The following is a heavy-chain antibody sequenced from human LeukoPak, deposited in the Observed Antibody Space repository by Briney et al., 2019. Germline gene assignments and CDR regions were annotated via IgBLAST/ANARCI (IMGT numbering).Heavy chain of an antibody. J-gene: IGHJ4*02. D-gene: IGHD2-2*01. CDR2: ISPKSGDT. CDR3: ARGRDKTTSPAIDY. Sequence: GASVKVSCKASGYTFSGYCMHWVRQAPGQGHEWMGWISPKSGDTNYAQNFQGRVTMTRDTSISTAYMELSRLTSDDTAVYYCARGRDKTTSPAIDYWGQGTLVTVSS. CDR1: GYTFSGYC. V-gene: IGHV1-2*02.